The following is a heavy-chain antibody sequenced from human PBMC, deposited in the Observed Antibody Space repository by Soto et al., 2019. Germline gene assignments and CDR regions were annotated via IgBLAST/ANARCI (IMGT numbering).Heavy chain of an antibody. J-gene: IGHJ4*02. CDR3: ATNEGRDGYSFDY. Sequence: ASVKVSCKASGYTFTSYDINWVRQATGHGLEWMGWMNPNSGNTGYAQKFQGRVTMTRNTSISTAYMELSSLRSEDTAVYYCATNEGRDGYSFDYWGQGTLVTVSS. D-gene: IGHD5-12*01. CDR1: GYTFTSYD. CDR2: MNPNSGNT. V-gene: IGHV1-8*01.